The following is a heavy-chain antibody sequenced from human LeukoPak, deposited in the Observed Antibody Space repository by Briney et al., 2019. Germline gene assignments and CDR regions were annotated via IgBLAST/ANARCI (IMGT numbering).Heavy chain of an antibody. V-gene: IGHV3-64D*06. D-gene: IGHD2-2*01. CDR3: VKDLYKGDSASWYFFHY. J-gene: IGHJ4*02. CDR1: GFIIIDYA. Sequence: GGSLRLSCSASGFIIIDYAMHWVRQAPGKGLEYVSALSANGGTTYYADSVKGRFTISRDTSKNTLYLQMSSLRAEDTAMYHCVKDLYKGDSASWYFFHYWGQGTLVTVSS. CDR2: LSANGGTT.